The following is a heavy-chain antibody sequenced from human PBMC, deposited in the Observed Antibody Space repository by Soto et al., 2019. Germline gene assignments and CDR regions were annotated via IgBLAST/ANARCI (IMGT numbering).Heavy chain of an antibody. V-gene: IGHV3-23*01. CDR3: AKLRYFDWSAYNWFEY. J-gene: IGHJ5*01. CDR2: ISGSGATT. D-gene: IGHD3-9*01. Sequence: GGSLRLSCAGSGFTFSSYATTWVRQAPGKGLGWVSGISGSGATTSYADSVKGRFTVSRDNSKNTLYLQMNSLRVEDTAVYHCAKLRYFDWSAYNWFEYWGQGTPVTVSS. CDR1: GFTFSSYA.